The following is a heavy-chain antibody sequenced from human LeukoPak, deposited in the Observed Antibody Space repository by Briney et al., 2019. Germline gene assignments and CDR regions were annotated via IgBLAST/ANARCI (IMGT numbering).Heavy chain of an antibody. CDR1: GSTFSNYE. Sequence: GGSLRLSCAASGSTFSNYEVNWVRQAPGKGLEWVSSISSSSSYIYYADSVKGRFTISRDNAKNSLYLRMNSLRAEDTAVYYCARDHLYSSSCDYWGQGTLVTVSS. V-gene: IGHV3-21*01. D-gene: IGHD6-13*01. J-gene: IGHJ4*02. CDR3: ARDHLYSSSCDY. CDR2: ISSSSSYI.